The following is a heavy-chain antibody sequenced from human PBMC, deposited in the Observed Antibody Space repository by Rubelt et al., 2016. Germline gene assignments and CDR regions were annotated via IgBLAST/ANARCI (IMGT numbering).Heavy chain of an antibody. Sequence: VQPGGSLRLSCAASGFTVSSSYMSWVRQAPGKGLEWIGSIYYSGSTYYNPSLKSRVTISVDTSKNQFSLKLSSVTAADTAVYYCAILGYYYDSSGYYGAYFDYWGQGTLVTVSS. CDR3: AILGYYYDSSGYYGAYFDY. CDR2: IYYSGST. D-gene: IGHD3-22*01. J-gene: IGHJ4*02. V-gene: IGHV4-39*01. CDR1: GFTVSSSY.